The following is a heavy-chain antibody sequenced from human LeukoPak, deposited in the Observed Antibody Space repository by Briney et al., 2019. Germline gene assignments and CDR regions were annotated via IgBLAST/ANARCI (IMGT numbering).Heavy chain of an antibody. V-gene: IGHV3-23*01. D-gene: IGHD6-13*01. CDR3: ANADAQYCSSWYYFDY. Sequence: GGSLRLSCAVSGFTFSRYAMSWVRQAPGKGLEWVSAISGSGGSTYYADSVRGGFTISRDNSKNTLYMQMNSLRAEDTAVYYCANADAQYCSSWYYFDYWGQGTLVTVSS. CDR2: ISGSGGST. CDR1: GFTFSRYA. J-gene: IGHJ4*02.